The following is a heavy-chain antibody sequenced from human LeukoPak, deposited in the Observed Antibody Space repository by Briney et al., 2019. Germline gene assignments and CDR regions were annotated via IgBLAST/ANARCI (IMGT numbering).Heavy chain of an antibody. V-gene: IGHV1-69*13. CDR3: ARYPYDSSGYPAHYFDY. CDR2: IIPIFGTA. CDR1: GGTFSSYA. J-gene: IGHJ4*02. D-gene: IGHD3-22*01. Sequence: SVKVSCKASGGTFSSYAISLVRQAPGQGLEWMGGIIPIFGTANYAQKFQGRVTITADESTSTAYMELSSLRSEDTAVYYCARYPYDSSGYPAHYFDYWGQGTLVTVSS.